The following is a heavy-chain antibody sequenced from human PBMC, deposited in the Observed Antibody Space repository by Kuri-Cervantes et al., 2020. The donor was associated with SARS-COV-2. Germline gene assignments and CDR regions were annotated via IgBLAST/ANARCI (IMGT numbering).Heavy chain of an antibody. CDR2: ISGSGGSX. Sequence: GESLKISCAASGXXFSSYAMSWVRQAPGKGLEWVSAISGSGGSXYYADSVKGRFTISRDNSKNTLYLQMNSLRAEDTAVYYCARXGDVGRWLXXYYFDYWGQGTLVTVSS. J-gene: IGHJ4*02. CDR1: GXXFSSYA. D-gene: IGHD5-24*01. V-gene: IGHV3-23*01. CDR3: ARXGDVGRWLXXYYFDY.